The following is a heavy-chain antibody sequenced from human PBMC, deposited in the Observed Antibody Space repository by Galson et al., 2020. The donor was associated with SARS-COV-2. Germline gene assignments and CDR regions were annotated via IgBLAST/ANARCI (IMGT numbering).Heavy chain of an antibody. CDR2: ISPSNGNT. J-gene: IGHJ4*02. CDR3: ARAAPAPDY. V-gene: IGHV1-18*01. CDR1: GFIFINFG. Sequence: SVKVSCKASGFIFINFGISWVRQAPGQGLEWMGWISPSNGNTMYAQRFQGRVTMTSDTSTNTAYMELRTLRSDDTAVFYCARAAPAPDYWGQGTLVTVSS.